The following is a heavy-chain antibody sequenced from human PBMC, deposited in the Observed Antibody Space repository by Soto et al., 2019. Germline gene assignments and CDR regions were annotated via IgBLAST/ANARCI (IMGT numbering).Heavy chain of an antibody. J-gene: IGHJ4*02. CDR3: ARKRTYGSGSPFDY. V-gene: IGHV1-69*02. CDR1: GGTFSSYT. Sequence: QVQLVQSGAEVKKPGSSVKVSCKASGGTFSSYTISWVRQAPGQGLEWMGRIIPILGIANYAQKFQGRVTITADKSTSTAYMELSSLRSEDTAVYYCARKRTYGSGSPFDYWGQGTLVTVSS. CDR2: IIPILGIA. D-gene: IGHD3-10*01.